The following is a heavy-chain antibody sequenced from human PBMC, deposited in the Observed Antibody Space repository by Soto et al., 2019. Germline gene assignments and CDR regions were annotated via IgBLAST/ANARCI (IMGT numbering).Heavy chain of an antibody. D-gene: IGHD4-17*01. Sequence: QVQLQESGPGLVKPSQTLSLTCTVSGDSISSDDYYWIWLRQPPGKGLEWIGDIHYSRSTYYNPSLKSRLTISVDTCKNQFSLKLSSVTAADTAVYYCASSLTTADSTFDYWGQGTLVTVSS. CDR2: IHYSRST. J-gene: IGHJ4*02. CDR3: ASSLTTADSTFDY. V-gene: IGHV4-30-4*01. CDR1: GDSISSDDYY.